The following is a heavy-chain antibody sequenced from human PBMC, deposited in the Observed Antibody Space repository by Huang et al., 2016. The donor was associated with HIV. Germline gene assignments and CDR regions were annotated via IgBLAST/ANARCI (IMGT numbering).Heavy chain of an antibody. V-gene: IGHV4-30-4*08. Sequence: QVQLQESGPGLVKPSQTLSLTCTVSGDSIGSGGHYWSWLRQPPGKGRVGIGFIYYSGRTNHNPSLKSRVTISVDTSKNQCSLKLSSVTAADTAVYFCSRALYYHGSGSYSDYWGRGTLVTVSS. J-gene: IGHJ4*02. CDR2: IYYSGRT. D-gene: IGHD3-10*01. CDR1: GDSIGSGGHY. CDR3: SRALYYHGSGSYSDY.